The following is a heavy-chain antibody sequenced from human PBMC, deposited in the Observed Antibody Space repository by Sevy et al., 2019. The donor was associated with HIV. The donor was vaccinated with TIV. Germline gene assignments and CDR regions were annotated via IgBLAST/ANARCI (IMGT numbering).Heavy chain of an antibody. J-gene: IGHJ3*02. D-gene: IGHD3-22*01. CDR3: AKGVRYYDSSGYYGAFDI. CDR2: ISYDGSNK. CDR1: GFTFSSYG. V-gene: IGHV3-30*18. Sequence: GGSLRLSCAASGFTFSSYGMHWVRQAPGKGLEWVAVISYDGSNKYYADSVKGRFTISRDNSKNTLYLQMNRLRAEDTAVYYCAKGVRYYDSSGYYGAFDIWGQGKMVTVSS.